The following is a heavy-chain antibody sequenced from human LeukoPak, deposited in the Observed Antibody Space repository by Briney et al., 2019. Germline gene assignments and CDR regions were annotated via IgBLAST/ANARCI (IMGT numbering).Heavy chain of an antibody. V-gene: IGHV3-23*01. D-gene: IGHD5-18*01. J-gene: IGHJ3*02. Sequence: GGALRLSCAASGFTFSSYAMSWVRQAPGKGLEWVSAISGSGGSTYYADSVKGRFTISRDNSKNTRYLQMSSLRAEDTAVYYCARDHYGYSQDNKDAFDMWGQGTMVTVSS. CDR2: ISGSGGST. CDR3: ARDHYGYSQDNKDAFDM. CDR1: GFTFSSYA.